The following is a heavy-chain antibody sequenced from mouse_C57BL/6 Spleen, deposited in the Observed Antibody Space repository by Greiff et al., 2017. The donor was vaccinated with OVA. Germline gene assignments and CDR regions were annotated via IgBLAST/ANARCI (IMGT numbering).Heavy chain of an antibody. V-gene: IGHV1-81*01. Sequence: VQLQQSGAELARPGASVKLSCKASGYTFTSYGISWVKQRTGQGLEWIGEIYPRSGNTYYNEQFKGKATLTADKASSTAYMELRSLTSEDSAVYFCAREGDSSGYERFAYWGQGTLVTVSA. J-gene: IGHJ3*01. CDR1: GYTFTSYG. CDR2: IYPRSGNT. D-gene: IGHD3-2*02. CDR3: AREGDSSGYERFAY.